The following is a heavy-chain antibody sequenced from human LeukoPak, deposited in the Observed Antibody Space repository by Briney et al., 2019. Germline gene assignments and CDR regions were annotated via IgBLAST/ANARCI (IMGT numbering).Heavy chain of an antibody. CDR2: ISGSGGGT. CDR1: GFXSNSYA. J-gene: IGHJ4*02. D-gene: IGHD1-26*01. CDR3: AKDLGRYRNNYFDY. V-gene: IGHV3-23*01. Sequence: GGSLRLSCGASGFXSNSYAMSWVRQAPEKGLGWVAPISGSGGGTYYADSVKGRFTISRDDCKNTLYLQMNSLRAEDTAVYYCAKDLGRYRNNYFDYWGQGTLVTVSS.